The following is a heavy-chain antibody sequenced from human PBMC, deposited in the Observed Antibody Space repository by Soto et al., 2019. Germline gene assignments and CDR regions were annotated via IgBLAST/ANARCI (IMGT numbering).Heavy chain of an antibody. CDR3: ARAREASLLRVPSSY. D-gene: IGHD2-21*02. J-gene: IGHJ4*02. Sequence: ASVKVSCKASGYTFTSYYMHWVRQAPGQGLEWMGIINPSGGSTSYAQKFQGRVTMTRDTSTSTVYMELSSLRSEDTAVYYCARAREASLLRVPSSYWGQGTLVTVSS. CDR1: GYTFTSYY. V-gene: IGHV1-46*01. CDR2: INPSGGST.